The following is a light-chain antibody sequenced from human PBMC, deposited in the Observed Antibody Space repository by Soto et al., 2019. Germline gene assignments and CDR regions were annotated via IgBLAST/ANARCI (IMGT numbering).Light chain of an antibody. CDR3: SSYAGNKHV. J-gene: IGLJ1*01. Sequence: QSVLTQPPSVSGAPGQRVTISCTGSSSNIGAGYEVHWYQHLPGKAPKLLIYGNTNRPSGVPDRFSGSKSGTSASLAITGLQAEDEADYYCSSYAGNKHVFGTGTKVTVL. V-gene: IGLV1-40*01. CDR1: SSNIGAGYE. CDR2: GNT.